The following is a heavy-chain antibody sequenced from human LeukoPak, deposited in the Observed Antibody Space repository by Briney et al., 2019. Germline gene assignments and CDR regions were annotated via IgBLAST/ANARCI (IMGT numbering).Heavy chain of an antibody. CDR2: IYHRGGT. Sequence: SETLSLTCTVSDYSISSGYYWGWIRQPPGKGLEWIGNIYHRGGTNYNPSLESRVTISVDTSKNHSSLKLSSVTAADTAVYYCARMCSGSSCPFDRWGQGTLVTVSS. D-gene: IGHD2-2*01. J-gene: IGHJ4*02. CDR3: ARMCSGSSCPFDR. V-gene: IGHV4-38-2*02. CDR1: DYSISSGYY.